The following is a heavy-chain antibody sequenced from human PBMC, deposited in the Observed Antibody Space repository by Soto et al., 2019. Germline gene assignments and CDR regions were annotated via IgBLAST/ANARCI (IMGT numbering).Heavy chain of an antibody. V-gene: IGHV1-8*01. Sequence: QVQLVQSGAEVKTPGASVKVSCKASGYTFASYDMNWVRQAPGQGLEWMGWMNPNSNNTGYAQKFQGRLTMTRDIALSIAHMERSTRRNEDTAVYYCARSDGYHFNWLDSWGQGTLVTVSA. D-gene: IGHD2-21*01. CDR1: GYTFASYD. CDR2: MNPNSNNT. CDR3: ARSDGYHFNWLDS. J-gene: IGHJ5*01.